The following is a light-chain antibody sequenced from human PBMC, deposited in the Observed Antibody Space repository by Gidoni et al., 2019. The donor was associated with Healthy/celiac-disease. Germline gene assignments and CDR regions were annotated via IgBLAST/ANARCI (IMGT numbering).Light chain of an antibody. CDR1: QSISSY. CDR3: QQSYSTRGT. J-gene: IGKJ1*01. CDR2: AAS. Sequence: DNQMAQSPSSLSASVGYRVTITFRASQSISSYLNWYQQKPGKAPKLLIYAASRLQSGVPSRFSGSGSGTDFTLTISSLQPEDFATYYCQQSYSTRGTFGQGTKVEIK. V-gene: IGKV1-39*01.